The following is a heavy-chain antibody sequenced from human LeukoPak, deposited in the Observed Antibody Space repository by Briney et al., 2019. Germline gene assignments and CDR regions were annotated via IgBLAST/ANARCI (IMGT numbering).Heavy chain of an antibody. CDR3: ARWIPSGSSFDY. J-gene: IGHJ4*02. CDR2: IYTSGST. V-gene: IGHV4-4*07. D-gene: IGHD2-15*01. Sequence: SETLSLTCTVSGGSISSYYWSWIRQPAGKGLEWIGRIYTSGSTNYNPSLKSRVTMSVDTSKNQFSLKLSSVTAADTAMYYCARWIPSGSSFDYWGQGNLVTVSS. CDR1: GGSISSYY.